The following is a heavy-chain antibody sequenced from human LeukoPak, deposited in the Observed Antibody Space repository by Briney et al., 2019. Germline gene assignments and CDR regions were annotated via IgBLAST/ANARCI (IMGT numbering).Heavy chain of an antibody. CDR1: GFTFDDYT. V-gene: IGHV3-43*01. CDR2: ISWDGGST. D-gene: IGHD2-15*01. J-gene: IGHJ6*02. CDR3: AKDMVVRAYYYYGMDV. Sequence: PGGSLRLSCAASGFTFDDYTMHWVRQAPGKGLEWVSLISWDGGSTYYADSVKGRFTISRDNSKNSLYLQMNSLRTEDTALYYCAKDMVVRAYYYYGMDVWGQETTVTVSS.